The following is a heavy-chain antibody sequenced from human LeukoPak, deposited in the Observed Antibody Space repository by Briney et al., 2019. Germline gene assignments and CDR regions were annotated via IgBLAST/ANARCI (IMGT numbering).Heavy chain of an antibody. CDR2: INDNGGIT. D-gene: IGHD1-26*01. J-gene: IGHJ4*02. CDR3: VKDVGGSYAFDY. Sequence: GGSLRLSCSPSGFTSRRYAMHWVREAPGQGVEYVSGINDNGGITHSGASVKGRFSISRDNSKNTLHLQMSTLRAEDTALYYCVKDVGGSYAFDYWGQGILVTVAS. CDR1: GFTSRRYA. V-gene: IGHV3-64D*09.